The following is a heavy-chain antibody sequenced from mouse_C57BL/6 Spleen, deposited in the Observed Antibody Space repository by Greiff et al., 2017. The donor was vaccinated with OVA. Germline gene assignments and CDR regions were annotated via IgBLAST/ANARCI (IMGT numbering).Heavy chain of an antibody. Sequence: QVQLQQSGPGLVQPSQSLSITCTVSGFSLTSYGVHWVRQSPGKGLEWLGVIWRGGSTDYNAAFMSRLSITKDNSKSQVFFKMNSLQADDTAIYYCAKRDYYGSPYAMDYWGQGTSVTVSS. D-gene: IGHD1-1*01. V-gene: IGHV2-5*01. CDR2: IWRGGST. J-gene: IGHJ4*01. CDR1: GFSLTSYG. CDR3: AKRDYYGSPYAMDY.